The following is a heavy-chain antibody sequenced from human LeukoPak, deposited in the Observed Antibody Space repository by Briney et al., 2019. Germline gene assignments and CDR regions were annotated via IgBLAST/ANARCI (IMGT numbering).Heavy chain of an antibody. CDR3: VRHGDILTGLDY. D-gene: IGHD3-9*01. CDR1: GGSISSSY. V-gene: IGHV4-59*08. CDR2: IYYSGST. Sequence: SETLSLTCTVSGGSISSSYWSWIRQPPGKGLEWIAYIYYSGSTNYSPSLKSRLTISVDTSKNQFSLKLNSVTAADTAVYYCVRHGDILTGLDYWGQGTLVTVSS. J-gene: IGHJ4*02.